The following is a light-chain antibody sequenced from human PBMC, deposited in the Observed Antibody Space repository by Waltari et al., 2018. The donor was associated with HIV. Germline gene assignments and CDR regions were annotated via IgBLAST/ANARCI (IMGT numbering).Light chain of an antibody. J-gene: IGKJ4*02. Sequence: EIVMTQSPATLSVSPGQRATLSCRASQSVSTNLAWYQQKPGQAPRLLIYGASTRATGIPARFSGSGSGTEFTLTVSSLQSEDFALEYGQQYNDWPPVTFGGGTKVEIK. CDR1: QSVSTN. V-gene: IGKV3D-15*01. CDR3: QQYNDWPPVT. CDR2: GAS.